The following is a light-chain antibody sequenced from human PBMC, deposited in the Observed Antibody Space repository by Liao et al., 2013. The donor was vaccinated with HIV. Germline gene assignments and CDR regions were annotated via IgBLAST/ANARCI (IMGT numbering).Light chain of an antibody. Sequence: SYGLTQPPSVSVSTGQTASITCYGDNLSNILGNKYLHWYLQRPGQSPVLVIYQDSKRPSGIPGRFSGSSSGNTANLTISRVEAGDEADYYCQVWDSSSDHVVFGGGTKLTVL. J-gene: IGLJ2*01. V-gene: IGLV3-1*01. CDR2: QDS. CDR1: NLSNILGNKY. CDR3: QVWDSSSDHVV.